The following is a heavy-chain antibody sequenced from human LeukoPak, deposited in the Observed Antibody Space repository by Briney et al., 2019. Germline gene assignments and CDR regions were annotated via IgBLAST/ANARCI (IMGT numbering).Heavy chain of an antibody. CDR2: LYYSGST. J-gene: IGHJ3*02. Sequence: SETLSLTCTVSGGSISGYFWSWIRQPPGKGLELIGYLYYSGSTNYNPSLKSRVTVSVDTSKDQFSLRLSSVTAADTAVYYCARLLAVAGVDAFDIWGQGKMVTVSS. D-gene: IGHD6-19*01. CDR1: GGSISGYF. CDR3: ARLLAVAGVDAFDI. V-gene: IGHV4-59*08.